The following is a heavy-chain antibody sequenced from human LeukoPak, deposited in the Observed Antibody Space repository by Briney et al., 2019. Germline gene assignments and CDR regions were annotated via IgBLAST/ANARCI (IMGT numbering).Heavy chain of an antibody. Sequence: GASVKVSCKASGYTFTSYGISWVRQAPGQGLEWMGIINPTGGVTAYAQKFQGRVTMTRDTSTSTVYIALSSLRSEDTAVYYCARSSPPAYYDSWNGYLDYWGQGTLVTVSS. CDR3: ARSSPPAYYDSWNGYLDY. CDR2: INPTGGVT. CDR1: GYTFTSYG. D-gene: IGHD3-3*01. J-gene: IGHJ4*02. V-gene: IGHV1-46*01.